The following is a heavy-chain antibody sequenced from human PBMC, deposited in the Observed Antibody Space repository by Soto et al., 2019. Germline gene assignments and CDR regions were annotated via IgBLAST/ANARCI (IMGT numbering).Heavy chain of an antibody. J-gene: IGHJ4*02. V-gene: IGHV3-23*01. CDR1: GFTFSSYA. D-gene: IGHD1-1*01. CDR2: ISNSGGST. Sequence: GSRRLSCAASGFTFSSYAMSWARQAPGKGLEWVSSISNSGGSTYHADSVKGRFTISRDDSEKTLYLQMNSLRVEDAAIYFCAQGKISTTGLNYWGQGTLVTVSS. CDR3: AQGKISTTGLNY.